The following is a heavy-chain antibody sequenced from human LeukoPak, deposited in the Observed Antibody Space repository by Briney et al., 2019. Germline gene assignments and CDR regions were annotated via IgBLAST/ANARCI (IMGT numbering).Heavy chain of an antibody. CDR2: IYHSGST. V-gene: IGHV4-38-2*02. CDR3: ARETGLSNISSTEFCFEY. Sequence: PSETLSLTCTVSGYSISSGFYWGWIRQPPGKGLEWIGSIYHSGSTHYNSSLKSRVTISVDTSKNQLSLKLSSVTAADTAVYYCARETGLSNISSTEFCFEYWGQGTLVTVSS. D-gene: IGHD2/OR15-2a*01. J-gene: IGHJ4*02. CDR1: GYSISSGFY.